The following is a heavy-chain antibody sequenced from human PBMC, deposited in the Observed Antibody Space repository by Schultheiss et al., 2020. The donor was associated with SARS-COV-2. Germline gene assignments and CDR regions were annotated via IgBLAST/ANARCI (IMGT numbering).Heavy chain of an antibody. Sequence: SETLSLTCAVSGGSISSSNWWSWVRQPPGKGLEWIGYIYYSGSTYYNPSLKSRVTISVDTSKNQFSLKLSSVTAADTAVYYCARALAVAGPFDYWGQGTLVTVSS. D-gene: IGHD6-19*01. CDR3: ARALAVAGPFDY. J-gene: IGHJ4*02. CDR1: GGSISSSNW. CDR2: IYYSGST. V-gene: IGHV4-4*02.